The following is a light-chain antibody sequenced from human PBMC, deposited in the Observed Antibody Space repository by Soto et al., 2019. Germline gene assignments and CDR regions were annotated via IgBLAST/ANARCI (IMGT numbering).Light chain of an antibody. CDR3: SSYTSSTTWV. Sequence: ALTQPASVSGSPGQSITISCTGTSSDVGGYNYVSWYQQHPGKAPKLMIYEVSNRPSGVSNRFSGSKSGNTASLTISGLQAEDEADYYCSSYTSSTTWVFGGGTKLTVL. J-gene: IGLJ3*02. CDR1: SSDVGGYNY. CDR2: EVS. V-gene: IGLV2-14*01.